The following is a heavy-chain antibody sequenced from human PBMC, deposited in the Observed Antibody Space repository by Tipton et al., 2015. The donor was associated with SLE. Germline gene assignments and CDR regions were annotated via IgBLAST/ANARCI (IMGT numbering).Heavy chain of an antibody. CDR1: GDSITSDNHF. CDR3: ARGTDYGDSDYFYGMDV. Sequence: TLSLTCTVAGDSITSDNHFWSWIRQPAGKGLEWIGRIYVSGGTNYNPSLQSRSSISIDTSKSQFSLKLNSVTAADTAVYYCARGTDYGDSDYFYGMDVWGLGTTVTVSS. D-gene: IGHD4-17*01. J-gene: IGHJ6*02. CDR2: IYVSGGT. V-gene: IGHV4-61*02.